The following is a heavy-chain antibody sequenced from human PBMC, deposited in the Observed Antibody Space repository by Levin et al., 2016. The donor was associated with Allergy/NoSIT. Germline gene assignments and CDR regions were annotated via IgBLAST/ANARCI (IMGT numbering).Heavy chain of an antibody. J-gene: IGHJ4*02. CDR3: ARHDAESTYFDY. CDR1: GYTFTNYW. V-gene: IGHV5-51*01. D-gene: IGHD2-2*01. CDR2: IYPGDSHT. Sequence: GESLKISCQGSGYTFTNYWIGWVRQMPGKGLEWMGIIYPGDSHTRYSPSFQGQVTISADKSIRTASLQWTSLQASDTAIYYCARHDAESTYFDYWGQGTLVTVSS.